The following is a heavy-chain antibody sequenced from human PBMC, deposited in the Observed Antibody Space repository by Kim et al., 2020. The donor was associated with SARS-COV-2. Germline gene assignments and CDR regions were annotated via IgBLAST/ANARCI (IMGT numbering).Heavy chain of an antibody. J-gene: IGHJ6*02. CDR3: ARFGEAYYYGMDV. Sequence: ADSVKGRFTISRDNSKNTLYLQMNSLRAEDTAVYYCARFGEAYYYGMDVWGQGTTVTVSS. D-gene: IGHD3-10*01. V-gene: IGHV3-23*01.